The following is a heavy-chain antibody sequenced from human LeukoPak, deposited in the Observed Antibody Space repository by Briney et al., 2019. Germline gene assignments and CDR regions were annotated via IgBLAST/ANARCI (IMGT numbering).Heavy chain of an antibody. Sequence: GGSLKISCKRSGYTFTSYWIAWVRQMPGKGLEWLGMIYPSDSDTRYSPSFQGQATISADKSISTAYLQWSSLKASYTAMYYCARHGEGGLWFDPWGQGTLVTVSS. J-gene: IGHJ5*02. CDR2: IYPSDSDT. D-gene: IGHD2-21*01. CDR3: ARHGEGGLWFDP. CDR1: GYTFTSYW. V-gene: IGHV5-51*01.